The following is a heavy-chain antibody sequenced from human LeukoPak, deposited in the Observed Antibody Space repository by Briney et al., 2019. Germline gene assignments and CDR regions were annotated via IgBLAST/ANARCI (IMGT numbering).Heavy chain of an antibody. V-gene: IGHV3-11*04. CDR2: ISNSAGTT. CDR1: GFRFSDYY. J-gene: IGHJ4*02. Sequence: GGSLRLSCAASGFRFSDYYMNWIRQAPGKGLEWISYISNSAGTTFYADSVKGRFTISRDSAKNSLFLHMSSLQAEDTAAYYCATTHGNFDWLMYYWGQGTLVTVSS. D-gene: IGHD3-9*01. CDR3: ATTHGNFDWLMYY.